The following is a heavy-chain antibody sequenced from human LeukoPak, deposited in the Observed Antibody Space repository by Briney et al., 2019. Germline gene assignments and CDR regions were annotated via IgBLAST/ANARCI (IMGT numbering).Heavy chain of an antibody. D-gene: IGHD2-2*01. J-gene: IGHJ4*02. CDR3: ARPSRSTGPAY. V-gene: IGHV3-48*02. CDR1: GFIFSNYS. Sequence: PGGSLRLSCAASGFIFSNYSMNWVSQAPGKGLEWVSWISSTSNTIYYADSVKGRFTISRDNAKNSLDLQMNSLRDEDTAVYYCARPSRSTGPAYWGQGTLVTVSS. CDR2: ISSTSNTI.